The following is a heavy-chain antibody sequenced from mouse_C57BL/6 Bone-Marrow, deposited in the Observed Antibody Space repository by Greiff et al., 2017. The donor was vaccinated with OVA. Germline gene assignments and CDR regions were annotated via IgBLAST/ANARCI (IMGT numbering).Heavy chain of an antibody. V-gene: IGHV1-15*01. CDR1: GYTFTDYE. Sequence: QVQLQQSGAELVRPGASVTLSCKASGYTFTDYEMHWVKQTPVHGLEWIGAIDPETGGTAYNQKFKGKAILTADKSSSTAYMELRSLTSEDSAVYYCTRRGINYFDDWGQGTTLTVSS. J-gene: IGHJ2*01. D-gene: IGHD2-4*01. CDR3: TRRGINYFDD. CDR2: IDPETGGT.